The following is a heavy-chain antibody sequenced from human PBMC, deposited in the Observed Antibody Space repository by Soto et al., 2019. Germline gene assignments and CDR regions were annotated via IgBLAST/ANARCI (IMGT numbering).Heavy chain of an antibody. V-gene: IGHV1-46*01. Sequence: ASVKVSFKASNDSLSSHVIHWVRQAPGEGLEWMGRINPRPNSASYSKELQGRLTLTSXXXXXXVXMXLXXXXADXTAVYYCAGASSSVSSVVAAYWGQGTLVTVSS. CDR2: INPRPNSA. D-gene: IGHD2-15*01. CDR3: AGASSSVSSVVAAY. J-gene: IGHJ4*02. CDR1: NDSLSSHV.